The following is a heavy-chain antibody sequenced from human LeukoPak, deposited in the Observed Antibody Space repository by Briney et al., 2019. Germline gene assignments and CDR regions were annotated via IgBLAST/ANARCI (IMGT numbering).Heavy chain of an antibody. CDR2: IYSGGST. D-gene: IGHD3-9*01. CDR3: ASVGRYFDWFPYYFDY. Sequence: GGSLRLSCAASGFTVSSNYMSWVRQAPGKGLEWVSVIYSGGSTYYADSVKGRFTISRDNSKNTLYLQMNSLRAEDTAVYYCASVGRYFDWFPYYFDYWGQGTLVTVSS. J-gene: IGHJ4*02. V-gene: IGHV3-66*02. CDR1: GFTVSSNY.